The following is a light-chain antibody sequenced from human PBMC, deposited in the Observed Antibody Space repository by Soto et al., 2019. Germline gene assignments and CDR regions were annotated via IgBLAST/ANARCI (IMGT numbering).Light chain of an antibody. J-gene: IGKJ4*01. CDR3: QQTNSLPLT. CDR2: AAS. Sequence: DIQMTQSPSSLSASVGDRVTITCRASQGIGSSLNWYQQKPGKAPKLLIYAASALQRGVPPRFSGSGSGTDFTLTITSLRPEDFGSFYCQQTNSLPLTFGGGTKVEI. V-gene: IGKV1-39*01. CDR1: QGIGSS.